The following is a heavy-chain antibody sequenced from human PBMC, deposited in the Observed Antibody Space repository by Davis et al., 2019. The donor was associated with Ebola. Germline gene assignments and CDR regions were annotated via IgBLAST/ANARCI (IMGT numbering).Heavy chain of an antibody. D-gene: IGHD3-3*01. V-gene: IGHV1-46*01. CDR1: GYSFTSYY. J-gene: IGHJ6*02. CDR3: ARTFGVGLNYYYYYGMDV. CDR2: INPSGGST. Sequence: ASVKVSCKASGYSFTSYYMHWVRQAPGQGLEWMGIINPSGGSTSYAQKFQGRVTMTRDTSTSTVYMELSSLRSEDTAVYYCARTFGVGLNYYYYYGMDVWGQGTTVTVSS.